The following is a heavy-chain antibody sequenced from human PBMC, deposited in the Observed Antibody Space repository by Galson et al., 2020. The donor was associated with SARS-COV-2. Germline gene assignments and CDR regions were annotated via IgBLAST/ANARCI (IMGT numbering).Heavy chain of an antibody. Sequence: ETSETLSLTCAVSGYSISNSDWWGWIRQPPGKGLEWIGYIYYSGVTYYNPSLKSRVTMSIDTSKNQFSMKLTSVTAVDTTVYYCARMVDTPMEDDGVDIWGQGTVVTVSS. CDR1: GYSISNSDW. CDR2: IYYSGVT. D-gene: IGHD5-18*01. CDR3: ARMVDTPMEDDGVDI. V-gene: IGHV4-28*01. J-gene: IGHJ3*02.